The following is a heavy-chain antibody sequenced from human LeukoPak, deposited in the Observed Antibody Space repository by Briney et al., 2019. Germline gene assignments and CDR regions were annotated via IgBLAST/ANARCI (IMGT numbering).Heavy chain of an antibody. D-gene: IGHD3-22*01. Sequence: SETLSLTCTVSGGSISSYYWSWIWQPAGKGPEWIGRISTSGSTNYNPSLKSRVTMSVDTSNNQFSLKLSCVTAADTAVYYCARVSHYYDSSGYYYVRAFDSWGQGTMVTVSS. CDR1: GGSISSYY. CDR3: ARVSHYYDSSGYYYVRAFDS. J-gene: IGHJ3*02. CDR2: ISTSGST. V-gene: IGHV4-4*07.